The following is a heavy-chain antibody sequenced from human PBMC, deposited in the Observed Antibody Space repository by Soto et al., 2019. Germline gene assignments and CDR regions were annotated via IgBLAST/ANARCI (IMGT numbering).Heavy chain of an antibody. CDR3: ARVSPPNYVQPQTPSREDYMAV. CDR1: GYTITNYY. CDR2: INPSGGST. Sequence: GASVKVSCKTSGYTITNYYMHWVRQAPGQGLEWMGIINPSGGSTSYAQKFQGRVTMTRDTSTSTVYMELSSLRSEDTAVYYCARVSPPNYVQPQTPSREDYMAVWGQGTTVPVSS. D-gene: IGHD3-16*01. V-gene: IGHV1-46*03. J-gene: IGHJ6*03.